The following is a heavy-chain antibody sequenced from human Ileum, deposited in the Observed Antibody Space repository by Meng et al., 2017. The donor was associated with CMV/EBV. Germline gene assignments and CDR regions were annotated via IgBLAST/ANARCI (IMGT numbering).Heavy chain of an antibody. J-gene: IGHJ5*02. D-gene: IGHD3-3*01. CDR1: GYTFTSDG. CDR2: ISAYNGNT. V-gene: IGHV1-18*01. CDR3: ARSGFWSGTQNWFDP. Sequence: SGYTFTSDGISWVRQAPGQGLEWMGWISAYNGNTNYAQKLQGRVTMTTDTSTSTAYMELRSLRSDDTAVYYCARSGFWSGTQNWFDPWGQGTLVTVSS.